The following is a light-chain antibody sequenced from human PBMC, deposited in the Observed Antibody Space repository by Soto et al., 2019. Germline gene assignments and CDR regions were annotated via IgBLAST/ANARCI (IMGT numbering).Light chain of an antibody. Sequence: DIQMTQSPSTLSASPGDRVTITCRASQNIINCLAWYQQKPGKAPNLLIYKASSLESGVPSRFSGSGSETEFPLTISSLQPDDFAIYYCQQHNNYPWTFGPGTRVDIK. CDR2: KAS. CDR1: QNIINC. J-gene: IGKJ1*01. CDR3: QQHNNYPWT. V-gene: IGKV1-5*03.